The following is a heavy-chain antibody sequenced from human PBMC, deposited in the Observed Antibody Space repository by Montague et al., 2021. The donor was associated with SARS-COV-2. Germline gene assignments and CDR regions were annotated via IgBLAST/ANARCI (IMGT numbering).Heavy chain of an antibody. CDR3: TRDAFTMIIDAFNI. J-gene: IGHJ3*02. CDR1: GFTFSTYT. CDR2: ITSSSIYI. V-gene: IGHV3-21*01. D-gene: IGHD3-22*01. Sequence: SLRLSCAASGFTFSTYTMNWVRQAPGQGLEWVSSITSSSIYIYYADSVKGRFTISRDNAKKSLYLQMHSLRAEDTAVYYCTRDAFTMIIDAFNIWGQGTKVTVSS.